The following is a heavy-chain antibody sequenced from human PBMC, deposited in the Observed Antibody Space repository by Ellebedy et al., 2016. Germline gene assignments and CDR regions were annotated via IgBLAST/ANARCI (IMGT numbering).Heavy chain of an antibody. CDR1: GGSISSSSYY. J-gene: IGHJ3*01. Sequence: SETLSLTXTVSGGSISSSSYYWGWIRQPPGKGLEWIGSIYYSGSTYYNPSLKSRVTISVDTSKNQFSLKLSSVTAADTAVYYCAKNWEWAFQFWGQGTMVIVS. D-gene: IGHD7-27*01. CDR3: AKNWEWAFQF. CDR2: IYYSGST. V-gene: IGHV4-39*01.